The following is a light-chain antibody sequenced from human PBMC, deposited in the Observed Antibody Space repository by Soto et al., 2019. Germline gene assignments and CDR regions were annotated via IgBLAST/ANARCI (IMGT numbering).Light chain of an antibody. Sequence: DIQMTQSPSTLSASVGDRVTITCRASQSINNWLAWFQQKPGKAPKLLIYKASSLESGVPSRFSGSGSGTEFTLNISSLQPDDFATYYCQQYNSYPLTFGGGTKVEIK. J-gene: IGKJ4*01. CDR1: QSINNW. CDR3: QQYNSYPLT. CDR2: KAS. V-gene: IGKV1-5*03.